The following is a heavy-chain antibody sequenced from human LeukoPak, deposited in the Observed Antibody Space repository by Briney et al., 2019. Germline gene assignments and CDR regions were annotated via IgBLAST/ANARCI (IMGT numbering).Heavy chain of an antibody. J-gene: IGHJ6*03. CDR1: GGSISSYY. D-gene: IGHD3-16*02. CDR3: ARHIGGGIEDMDV. Sequence: PSETLSLTCTVSGGSISSYYWSWIRRPAGKGLEWIGRIYTSGSTNYNPSLKSRVTMSVDTSRNQFFLQMSSVTAADTAVYYCARHIGGGIEDMDVWGKGTKVTVSS. CDR2: IYTSGST. V-gene: IGHV4-4*07.